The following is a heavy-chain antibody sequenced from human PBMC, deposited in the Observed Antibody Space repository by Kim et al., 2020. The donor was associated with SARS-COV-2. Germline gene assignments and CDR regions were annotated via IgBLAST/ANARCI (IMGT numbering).Heavy chain of an antibody. V-gene: IGHV3-30*03. CDR3: ARDGGWLTPLNYYYYYGIDV. Sequence: GGSLRLSCTASGFGFSSFAMHWVRQAPGKGLEWVADISYDGSNKYYADSVKGRITISRDNSKNTLYLEMNSLRPEDTAVYYCARDGGWLTPLNYYYYYGIDVWGQGTTVTVSS. CDR1: GFGFSSFA. J-gene: IGHJ6*02. CDR2: ISYDGSNK. D-gene: IGHD5-18*01.